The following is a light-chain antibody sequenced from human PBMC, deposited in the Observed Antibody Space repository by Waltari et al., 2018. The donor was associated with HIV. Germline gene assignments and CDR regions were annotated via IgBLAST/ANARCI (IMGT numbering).Light chain of an antibody. Sequence: LVLTQSPAILSLSPGERATLSCRASQSVGTSPAWYQQRPGQALRLLFDVTTKRATGIPVRFTTSGSGTDYVLTISSLQSEDLAVYYCQQYDNWPPWTFGQGTKVE. CDR3: QQYDNWPPWT. V-gene: IGKV3-11*01. CDR2: VTT. CDR1: QSVGTS. J-gene: IGKJ1*01.